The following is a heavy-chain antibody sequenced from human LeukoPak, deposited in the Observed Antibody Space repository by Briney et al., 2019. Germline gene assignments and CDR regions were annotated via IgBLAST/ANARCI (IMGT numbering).Heavy chain of an antibody. V-gene: IGHV3-23*01. D-gene: IGHD1-1*01. CDR2: ISGSGGST. Sequence: GGSLRLSCAASGFIFSNYGMNWVRQAPGKGLEWVSAISGSGGSTYYADSVKGRFTISRDNSKNTLYLQMNSLRAEDTAVYYCAKETGTSPAFDYWGQGTLVTVSS. CDR3: AKETGTSPAFDY. CDR1: GFIFSNYG. J-gene: IGHJ4*02.